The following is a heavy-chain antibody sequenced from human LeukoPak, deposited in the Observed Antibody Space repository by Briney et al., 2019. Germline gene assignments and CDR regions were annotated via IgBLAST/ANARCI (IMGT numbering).Heavy chain of an antibody. Sequence: GGSLRLSCAASGFTFSSYVMSWVRQAPGKGVEGASGISGPGRSTYYADYVKGRFTISRDNSKNTLYLQLNSMRVEDTAVYFCTKECSNAGTTISPPDYWGQGTLVTVSS. J-gene: IGHJ4*02. CDR2: ISGPGRST. D-gene: IGHD1-7*01. V-gene: IGHV3-23*01. CDR1: GFTFSSYV. CDR3: TKECSNAGTTISPPDY.